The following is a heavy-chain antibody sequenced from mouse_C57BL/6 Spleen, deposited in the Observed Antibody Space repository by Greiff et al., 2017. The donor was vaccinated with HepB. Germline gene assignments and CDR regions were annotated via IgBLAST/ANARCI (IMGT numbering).Heavy chain of an antibody. J-gene: IGHJ3*01. CDR1: GFSLTSYA. CDR3: ARNSPNYYGSSPWFAY. Sequence: VKLMESGPGLVAPSQSLSITCTVSGFSLTSYAISWVRPPPGKGLEWLGVIWTGGGTNYNSALKSRLSISKDNSKSQVLLKMNSLQTDDTARYYCARNSPNYYGSSPWFAYWGQGTLVTVSA. D-gene: IGHD1-1*01. V-gene: IGHV2-9-1*01. CDR2: IWTGGGT.